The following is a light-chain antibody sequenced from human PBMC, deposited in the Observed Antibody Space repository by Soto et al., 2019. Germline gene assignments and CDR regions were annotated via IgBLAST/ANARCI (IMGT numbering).Light chain of an antibody. CDR1: ALPKQY. CDR2: KDS. V-gene: IGLV3-25*03. Sequence: SYELTQPPSVSVSPGQTARITCSGDALPKQYAYWYQQKPGQAPVVVIYKDSERPSGIPERFSGSSSGTTVTLTISGVQAADEADYYCQSAHISGTNPLVFGGGTKLTVL. J-gene: IGLJ3*02. CDR3: QSAHISGTNPLV.